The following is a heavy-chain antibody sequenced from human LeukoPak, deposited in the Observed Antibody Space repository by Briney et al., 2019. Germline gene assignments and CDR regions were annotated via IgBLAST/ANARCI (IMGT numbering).Heavy chain of an antibody. D-gene: IGHD2-2*01. J-gene: IGHJ5*02. V-gene: IGHV4-31*03. CDR1: GGSISSAGYY. CDR3: ARYCSTTSCRWFDP. CDR2: IYYTGNT. Sequence: PSETLSLTCTVSGGSISSAGYYWSWIRHHPGKGLEWIGYIYYTGNTYYNPPLESRVIISVDTSQDQFSLKVNSVTAADTAVYYCARYCSTTSCRWFDPWGQGTLVTVSS.